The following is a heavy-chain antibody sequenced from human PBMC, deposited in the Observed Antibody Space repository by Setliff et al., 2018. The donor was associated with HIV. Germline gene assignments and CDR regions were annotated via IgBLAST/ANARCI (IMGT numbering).Heavy chain of an antibody. J-gene: IGHJ1*01. CDR3: GSSSSWYNRYFQH. V-gene: IGHV3-49*04. CDR2: ISGNPYGGTT. D-gene: IGHD6-13*01. Sequence: LRLSCAASGFTFSSYAMSWVRQAPGKGLEWVGFISGNPYGGTTEYAASVKGRFTISRDDSKSIAYLQMNSLKTEDTAVYYCGSSSSWYNRYFQHWGQGTLVTVSS. CDR1: GFTFSSYA.